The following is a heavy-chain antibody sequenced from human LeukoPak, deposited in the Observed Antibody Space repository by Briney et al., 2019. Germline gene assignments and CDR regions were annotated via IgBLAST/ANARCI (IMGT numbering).Heavy chain of an antibody. CDR1: GYSFTNYW. J-gene: IGHJ4*02. CDR2: TYPGDSDT. Sequence: GESLKISCKGSGYSFTNYWVAWVRQMPGKGLEWMGITYPGDSDTRYSPSFQGQVTISADKSISTAYLQWSSLKASDTAMYYCATLSRGYSYGLDYWGQGTLVTVSS. D-gene: IGHD5-18*01. CDR3: ATLSRGYSYGLDY. V-gene: IGHV5-51*01.